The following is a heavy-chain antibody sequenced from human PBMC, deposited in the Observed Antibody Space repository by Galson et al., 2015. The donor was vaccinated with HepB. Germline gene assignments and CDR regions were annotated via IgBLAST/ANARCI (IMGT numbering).Heavy chain of an antibody. J-gene: IGHJ4*02. V-gene: IGHV3-66*02. CDR3: ARDPYSSGWSPFDN. D-gene: IGHD6-19*01. CDR2: LYIDETT. CDR1: GFTVKTNF. Sequence: SLRLSCAASGFTVKTNFLSWVRQAPGKGLEWVSVLYIDETTYYADSVKGRFTTSRDNSKNTLYLQMNSLRADDTAVYYCARDPYSSGWSPFDNWGQGTLVTVSS.